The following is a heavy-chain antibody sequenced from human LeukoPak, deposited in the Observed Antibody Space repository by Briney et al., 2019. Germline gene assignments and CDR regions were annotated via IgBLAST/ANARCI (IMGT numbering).Heavy chain of an antibody. J-gene: IGHJ4*02. CDR3: AKDRAYYYDSSTFDY. CDR1: GFTFSSYA. V-gene: IGHV3-23*01. Sequence: GGSLRLSCAASGFTFSSYAMSWVRQAPGKGLEWVSAISGSGGSTYYADSVKGRFTISRDNSKNTLYLQMNSLRAEDTAVYYCAKDRAYYYDSSTFDYWGQGALVTVSS. D-gene: IGHD3-22*01. CDR2: ISGSGGST.